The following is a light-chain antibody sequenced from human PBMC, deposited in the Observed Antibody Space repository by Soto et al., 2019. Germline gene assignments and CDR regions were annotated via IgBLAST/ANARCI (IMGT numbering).Light chain of an antibody. CDR2: EVS. CDR1: SSDVGGYNY. Sequence: QSALTQPASVSGSPGQSITISCTGTSSDVGGYNYVSWYQQHPGKAPKLMIYEVSNRPSGVSNRFSGSKSDNTASLTISGLQAEDEAYYYCSSYTSSTTYVFGTGTKLTVL. J-gene: IGLJ1*01. CDR3: SSYTSSTTYV. V-gene: IGLV2-14*01.